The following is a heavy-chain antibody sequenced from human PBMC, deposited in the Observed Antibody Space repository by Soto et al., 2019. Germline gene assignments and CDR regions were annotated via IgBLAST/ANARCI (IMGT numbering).Heavy chain of an antibody. CDR1: GYSIGTHY. J-gene: IGHJ5*02. CDR3: ARSSYYYDSSGYFFSWFDP. D-gene: IGHD3-22*01. Sequence: PSETLSLTCTISGYSIGTHYWSWIRQPPGKGLEWIGYIYYTGSTKFNPSLQSRVTMSVDTSKNQFSLRLSSVTAADTAVYYCARSSYYYDSSGYFFSWFDPWGQGTLVTV. V-gene: IGHV4-59*08. CDR2: IYYTGST.